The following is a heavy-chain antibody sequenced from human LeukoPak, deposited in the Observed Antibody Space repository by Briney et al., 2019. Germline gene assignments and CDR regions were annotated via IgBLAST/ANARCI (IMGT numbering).Heavy chain of an antibody. D-gene: IGHD3-22*01. CDR1: GGTFSSYA. Sequence: GASVKVSCKASGGTFSSYAISWVRQAPGQGLEWMGWINTNTGNPTYAQGFTGRFVFSLDTSVSTAYLQISSLKAEDTAVYYCARGGYDSTGAWFDPWGQGTLVTVSS. CDR3: ARGGYDSTGAWFDP. CDR2: INTNTGNP. V-gene: IGHV7-4-1*02. J-gene: IGHJ5*02.